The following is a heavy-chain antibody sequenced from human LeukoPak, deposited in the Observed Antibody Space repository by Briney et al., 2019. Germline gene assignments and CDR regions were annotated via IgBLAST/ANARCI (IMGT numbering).Heavy chain of an antibody. CDR2: IYYSGNM. J-gene: IGHJ5*02. V-gene: IGHV4-39*07. CDR1: GGSISSSSYY. CDR3: ARDLHGYCGGGSCYSGGWFDP. D-gene: IGHD2-15*01. Sequence: PSETLSLTCTVSGGSISSSSYYWGWIRQPPGKGLEWIGTIYYSGNMYYNPSLKSRVTISVDTSKNKFSLKLSSVTAADTAVYYCARDLHGYCGGGSCYSGGWFDPWGQGILVTVSS.